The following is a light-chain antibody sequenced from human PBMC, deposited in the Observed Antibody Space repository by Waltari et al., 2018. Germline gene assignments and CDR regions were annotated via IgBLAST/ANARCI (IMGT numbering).Light chain of an antibody. CDR2: GAS. Sequence: DIQMTQSPSSLSASVGDRVTITCRASQSITAYLNWYQQRPGKAPKILIYGASTLQSGVPSRFSGSGSGTGFTLTISGLEPEDFDYCQQGDSVPRTFGQGTKVDVK. CDR1: QSITAY. CDR3: QQGDSVPRT. V-gene: IGKV1-39*01. J-gene: IGKJ1*01.